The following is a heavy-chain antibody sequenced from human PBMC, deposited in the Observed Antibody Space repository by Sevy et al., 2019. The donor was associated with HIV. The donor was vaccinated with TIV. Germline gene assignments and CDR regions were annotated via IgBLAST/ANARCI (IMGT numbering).Heavy chain of an antibody. Sequence: SETLSLTCTVSGGCMSNYYWSWIRQPPEKGPEWIGYIYYSGSTYYNPTLKSRVTISIDTSKNQFSLKLSSVTAADTAVYYCARSADCGGDCYTFDYWGHGPLVTVSS. D-gene: IGHD2-21*02. J-gene: IGHJ4*01. CDR1: GGCMSNYY. CDR2: IYYSGST. V-gene: IGHV4-59*01. CDR3: ARSADCGGDCYTFDY.